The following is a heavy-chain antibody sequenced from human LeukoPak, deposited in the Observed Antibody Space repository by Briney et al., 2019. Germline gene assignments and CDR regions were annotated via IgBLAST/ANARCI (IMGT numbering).Heavy chain of an antibody. D-gene: IGHD3-22*01. CDR2: ISAYNGHT. CDR3: ARGFPPRIYYDSSGYYSYYFDY. Sequence: ASVKVSCKTSGYTFTNYGLSWVRQAPGQGLEWMGWISAYNGHTKYAQKFQGRVTMTTDTSTTLAYMELRSLRSDDTAVYYCARGFPPRIYYDSSGYYSYYFDYWGQGTLVTVSS. V-gene: IGHV1-18*01. CDR1: GYTFTNYG. J-gene: IGHJ4*02.